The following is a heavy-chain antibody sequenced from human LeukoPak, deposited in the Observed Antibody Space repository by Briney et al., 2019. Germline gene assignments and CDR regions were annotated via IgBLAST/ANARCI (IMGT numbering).Heavy chain of an antibody. J-gene: IGHJ5*02. CDR1: GGSISSSNYY. V-gene: IGHV4-39*01. D-gene: IGHD3-10*01. CDR2: IYYSGST. Sequence: SETLSLTCTVSGGSISSSNYYWGWIRQPPGKGLEWIGSIYYSGSTYYNPSLKSRVTISVDTSKNQFSLMLSSVTAADTAVYYCASWGDYGSGSPRPWGQGTLVTVSS. CDR3: ASWGDYGSGSPRP.